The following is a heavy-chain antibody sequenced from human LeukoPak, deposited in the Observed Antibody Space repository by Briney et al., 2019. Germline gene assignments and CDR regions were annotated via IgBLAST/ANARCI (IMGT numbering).Heavy chain of an antibody. Sequence: GGSLRLSCAASGFTVSNKYMSWVRQAPGRGLEWVSVIYSGGSTYYADSVKGRFSISRDKSKNTLYLQMNSLRAEDTALYYCAREMYCSGGRCYGDAFDIWGPGTMVTVSS. CDR3: AREMYCSGGRCYGDAFDI. J-gene: IGHJ3*02. V-gene: IGHV3-66*01. CDR2: IYSGGST. CDR1: GFTVSNKY. D-gene: IGHD2-15*01.